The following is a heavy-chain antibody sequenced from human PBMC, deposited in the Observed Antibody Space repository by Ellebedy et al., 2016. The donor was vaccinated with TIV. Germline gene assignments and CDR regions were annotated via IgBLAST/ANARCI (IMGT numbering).Heavy chain of an antibody. CDR1: GSTFSSYW. V-gene: IGHV3-74*01. D-gene: IGHD2-2*03. CDR3: ARRSSGYCVGVKCTTDFDY. CDR2: INNDGTAT. J-gene: IGHJ4*02. Sequence: GESLKISCTSSGSTFSSYWMHWVRQAPGKGLVWVSRINNDGTATTYADSVKGRFTISRDNTKNTLYLQMNSLRAEDTGVYYCARRSSGYCVGVKCTTDFDYWGQGTLVTVSS.